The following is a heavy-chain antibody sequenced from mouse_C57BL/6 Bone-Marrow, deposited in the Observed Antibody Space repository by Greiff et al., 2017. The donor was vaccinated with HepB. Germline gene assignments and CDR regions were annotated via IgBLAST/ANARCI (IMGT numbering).Heavy chain of an antibody. CDR1: GFTFSSYG. D-gene: IGHD2-4*01. Sequence: EVKLMESGGDLVKPGGSLKLSCAASGFTFSSYGMSWVRQTPDKRLEWVATISSGGSYTYYPDSVKGRFTISSDNAKNTLYLQMSSLKSEDTAMYYCASIYYDYDGDYWGQGTTLTVSS. V-gene: IGHV5-6*01. CDR3: ASIYYDYDGDY. J-gene: IGHJ2*01. CDR2: ISSGGSYT.